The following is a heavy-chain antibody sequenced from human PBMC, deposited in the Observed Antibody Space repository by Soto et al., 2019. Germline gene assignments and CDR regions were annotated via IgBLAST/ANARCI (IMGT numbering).Heavy chain of an antibody. CDR3: AREPADPIDPLFDY. D-gene: IGHD2-2*01. V-gene: IGHV4-39*02. Sequence: QLQLQESGPGLVKPSETLSLTCTVSAGSISSSSYYWGWIRQPPGKGLEWIGSIYYSGSTYYNPSLNSRVTISVDTSKNQFSLKLSSVTAADTAVYYCAREPADPIDPLFDYWGQGTLVTVSS. CDR2: IYYSGST. J-gene: IGHJ4*02. CDR1: AGSISSSSYY.